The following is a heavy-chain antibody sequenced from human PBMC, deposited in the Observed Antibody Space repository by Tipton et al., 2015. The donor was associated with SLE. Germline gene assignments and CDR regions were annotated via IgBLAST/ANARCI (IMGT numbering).Heavy chain of an antibody. Sequence: GLVKPSQTLSLSCGVSGGSFNGYFWTWIRQPPGKGLEWIAEIIHSGVTNYNPSLRSRVTISVDMSKSQVSLKLSSVTAADTAVYYCARLQFRFLEWSRGPLEYWGQGTLVTVSS. D-gene: IGHD3-3*01. V-gene: IGHV4-34*12. CDR1: GGSFNGYF. CDR2: IIHSGVT. CDR3: ARLQFRFLEWSRGPLEY. J-gene: IGHJ4*02.